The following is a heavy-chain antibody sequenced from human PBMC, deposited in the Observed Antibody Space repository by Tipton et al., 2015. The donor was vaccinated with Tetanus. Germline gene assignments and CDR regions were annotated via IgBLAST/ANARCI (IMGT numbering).Heavy chain of an antibody. J-gene: IGHJ4*02. V-gene: IGHV3-33*01. CDR3: AREAVCSGGSCFSGDFDN. CDR2: SWYDGTDK. D-gene: IGHD2-15*01. Sequence: SLRLSCAASGFIFSSYGIHWVRQAPGKGLEWVAVSWYDGTDKYYADSVKGRFTISRDNSKNTLYLQMNSLRAEDTAVYYCAREAVCSGGSCFSGDFDNWGQGTQVPVSS. CDR1: GFIFSSYG.